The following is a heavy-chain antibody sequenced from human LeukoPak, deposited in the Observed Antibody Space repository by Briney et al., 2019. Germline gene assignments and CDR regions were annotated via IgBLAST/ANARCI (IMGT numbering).Heavy chain of an antibody. J-gene: IGHJ4*02. CDR3: ARVTQWFGELLEDY. V-gene: IGHV3-7*01. Sequence: TGGSLRLSCAASGFTFSSYWMSWVRQAPGKGLEWVANIKQDGSEKYYVDSVKGRFTISTDNAKNSLYMQMNSLRAEDKAVYYCARVTQWFGELLEDYWGQGTLVTVSS. CDR2: IKQDGSEK. D-gene: IGHD3-10*01. CDR1: GFTFSSYW.